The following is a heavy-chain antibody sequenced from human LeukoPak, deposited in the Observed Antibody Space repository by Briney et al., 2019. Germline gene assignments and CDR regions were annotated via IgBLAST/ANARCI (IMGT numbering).Heavy chain of an antibody. V-gene: IGHV3-21*01. Sequence: PGGSLRLSCAASGFTFSSYSMNWVRQAPGKGLEWVSSISSSSSYIYYADSVKGRFTISRDNAKNSLYLQMNSLRAEDTAVYYCARADLYCSSSDCARRAFDIWGQGTMVTVSS. CDR3: ARADLYCSSSDCARRAFDI. CDR2: ISSSSSYI. D-gene: IGHD2-15*01. CDR1: GFTFSSYS. J-gene: IGHJ3*02.